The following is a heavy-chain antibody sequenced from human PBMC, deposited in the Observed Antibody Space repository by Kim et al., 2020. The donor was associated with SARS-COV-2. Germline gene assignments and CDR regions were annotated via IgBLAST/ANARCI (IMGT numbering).Heavy chain of an antibody. V-gene: IGHV3-53*01. D-gene: IGHD1-26*01. J-gene: IGHJ4*02. CDR3: ASTQYSGSYYFDY. Sequence: GGSLRLSCAASGFTVSSNYMSWVRQAPGKGLEWVSVIYSGGSTYYADSVKGRFTISRDNSKNTLYLQMNSLRAEDTAVYYCASTQYSGSYYFDYWGQGTLVTVSS. CDR1: GFTVSSNY. CDR2: IYSGGST.